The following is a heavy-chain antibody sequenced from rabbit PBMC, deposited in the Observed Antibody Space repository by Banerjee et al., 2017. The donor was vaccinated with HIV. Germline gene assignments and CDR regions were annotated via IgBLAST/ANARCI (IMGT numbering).Heavy chain of an antibody. CDR2: IYTSSDST. CDR1: GFSFSSGYY. Sequence: QEQLEESGGDLVKPEGSLTLTCTASGFSFSSGYYMCWVRQAPGKGLESIACIYTSSDSTYYANWAKGQFTISKTSSTTVTLQMTSLTAADTATYFCARSSSSGGYNLWGQGTLVTVS. J-gene: IGHJ4*01. CDR3: ARSSSSGGYNL. D-gene: IGHD1-1*01. V-gene: IGHV1S45*01.